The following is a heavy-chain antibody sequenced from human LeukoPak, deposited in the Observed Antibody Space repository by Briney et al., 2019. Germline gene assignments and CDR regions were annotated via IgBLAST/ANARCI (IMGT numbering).Heavy chain of an antibody. CDR1: SGSISSYSYY. CDR2: INYSGST. J-gene: IGHJ4*02. CDR3: VTIMYDSSGYSYFDL. D-gene: IGHD3-22*01. Sequence: SETLSLSCTVSSGSISSYSYYWGWIRQPPGKGLEWIGSINYSGSTNYTPSLKTRVTISVDTSRDQFSLKMSSVTAADTAVYYCVTIMYDSSGYSYFDLWGQGTLVTVSS. V-gene: IGHV4-39*01.